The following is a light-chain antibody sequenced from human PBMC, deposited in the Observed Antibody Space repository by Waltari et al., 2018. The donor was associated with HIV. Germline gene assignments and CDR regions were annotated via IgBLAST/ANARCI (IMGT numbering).Light chain of an antibody. CDR1: TSTVGSNP. J-gene: IGLJ3*02. CDR2: SNN. V-gene: IGLV1-44*01. CDR3: AARDDSLNVWV. Sequence: QSFLPQPPSASGTPGRRVVISCSGTTSTVGSNPVNWYRQVPGTAPKLLMFSNNQRPSGVTDRFSGSKSGTSASLAIKGLQSEDEADYYCAARDDSLNVWVFGGGTKLTVL.